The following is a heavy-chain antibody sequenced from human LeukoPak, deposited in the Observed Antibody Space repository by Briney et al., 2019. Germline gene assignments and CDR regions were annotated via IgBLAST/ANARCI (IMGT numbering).Heavy chain of an antibody. D-gene: IGHD3-22*01. J-gene: IGHJ4*02. CDR3: ARERLGYYDRSGLDY. CDR1: GGSISSYY. CDR2: IYYSGST. V-gene: IGHV4-59*01. Sequence: SETLSLTCTVSGGSISSYYWNWIRQPPGKGLGWIGYIYYSGSTNYNPSLKSRVTTSVDTSKNQFSLKLSSVTAADTAVYYCARERLGYYDRSGLDYWGQGTLVTVSS.